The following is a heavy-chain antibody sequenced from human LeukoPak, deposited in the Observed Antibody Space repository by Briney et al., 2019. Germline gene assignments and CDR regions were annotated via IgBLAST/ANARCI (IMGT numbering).Heavy chain of an antibody. J-gene: IGHJ6*02. CDR3: ARASDYGGYGMDV. D-gene: IGHD4-23*01. Sequence: GRSLRLSCAASGFTFSSYGMHWVRQAPGKGLEWVAVIWYDGSNKYYADSVKGRFTISRDNSKNTLYLQMNSLRAEDTAVYYCARASDYGGYGMDVWGQGTTVTVSS. CDR1: GFTFSSYG. CDR2: IWYDGSNK. V-gene: IGHV3-33*01.